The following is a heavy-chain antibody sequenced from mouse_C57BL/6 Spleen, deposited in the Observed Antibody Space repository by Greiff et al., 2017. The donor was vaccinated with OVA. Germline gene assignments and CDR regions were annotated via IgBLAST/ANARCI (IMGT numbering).Heavy chain of an antibody. CDR2: IWTGGGT. V-gene: IGHV2-9-1*01. CDR1: GFSLTSYA. CDR3: ARNYYYGSSYDWYFDV. J-gene: IGHJ1*03. Sequence: VKVVESGPGLVAPSQSLSITCTVSGFSLTSYAISWVRQPPGKGLEWLGVIWTGGGTNYNSALKSRLSISKDNSKSQVFLKMNSLQTDDTARYYCARNYYYGSSYDWYFDVWGTGTTVTVSS. D-gene: IGHD1-1*01.